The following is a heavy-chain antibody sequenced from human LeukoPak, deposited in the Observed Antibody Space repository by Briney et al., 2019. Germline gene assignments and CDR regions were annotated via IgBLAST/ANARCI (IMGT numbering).Heavy chain of an antibody. Sequence: PSETLSLTCAVSGGSISSGGYSWSWIRQPPGKGLEWIGYIYHSGSTYYNPSLKSRVTISVDRSKNQFSLKLGSVTAADTAVYYCARGGYYDSSGYQGIDYWGQGTLVTVSS. J-gene: IGHJ4*02. CDR1: GGSISSGGYS. V-gene: IGHV4-30-2*01. D-gene: IGHD3-22*01. CDR2: IYHSGST. CDR3: ARGGYYDSSGYQGIDY.